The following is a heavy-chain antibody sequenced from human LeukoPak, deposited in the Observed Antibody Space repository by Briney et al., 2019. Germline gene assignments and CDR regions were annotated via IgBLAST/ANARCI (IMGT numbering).Heavy chain of an antibody. V-gene: IGHV1-2*02. J-gene: IGHJ4*02. CDR2: INPNSGGT. CDR1: GYTFTGYY. CDR3: ARDRGPTMVRGVNPLDY. D-gene: IGHD3-10*01. Sequence: GASVKVSCKASGYTFTGYYMHWVRQAPGQGLEWMGWINPNSGGTNYAQKFQGRVTMTRDTSISTAYMELSRLRSDDTAVYYCARDRGPTMVRGVNPLDYWGQGTLVTVSS.